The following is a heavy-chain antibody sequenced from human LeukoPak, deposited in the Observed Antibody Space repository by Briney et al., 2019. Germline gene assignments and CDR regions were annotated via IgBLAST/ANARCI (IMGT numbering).Heavy chain of an antibody. V-gene: IGHV3-21*01. CDR2: ISSSSSYI. D-gene: IGHD3-9*01. J-gene: IGHJ4*02. CDR1: GFTFSSYS. Sequence: SGGSLRLSCAASGFTFSSYSMNWVRQAPGKGLEWVSSISSSSSYIYYADSVKGRFTISRGNAKNSLYLQMNSLRAEDTAVYYCARDILTGSRPFPFDYWGQATLVTVSS. CDR3: ARDILTGSRPFPFDY.